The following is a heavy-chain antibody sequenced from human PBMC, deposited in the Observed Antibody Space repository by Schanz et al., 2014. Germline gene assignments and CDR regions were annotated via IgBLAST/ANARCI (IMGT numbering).Heavy chain of an antibody. CDR3: ARDRVSFVRGPLGVD. D-gene: IGHD3-10*01. Sequence: QVQLVQSGVEVKRPGASVRVSCKASGYSFTDYAIHWVRQAPGQGLEWMGWISGYNGDTNYAPKFQDIVTMTTDTSTGITSVELRNLKSDDTAVYYCARDRVSFVRGPLGVDWGQGALVTVSS. CDR1: GYSFTDYA. J-gene: IGHJ4*02. CDR2: ISGYNGDT. V-gene: IGHV1-18*01.